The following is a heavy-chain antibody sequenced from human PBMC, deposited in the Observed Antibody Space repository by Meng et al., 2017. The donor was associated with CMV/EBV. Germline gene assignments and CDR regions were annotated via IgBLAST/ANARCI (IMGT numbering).Heavy chain of an antibody. J-gene: IGHJ5*02. Sequence: GSLRLSCTVSGGSISSSSYYWGWIRQPPGKGLEWIGSIYYSGSTYSNPSLKSRVTISVDTSKNQFSLKLSSVTAADTAVFYCARGLAARRFDPWGQGTLVTVSS. CDR2: IYYSGST. CDR3: ARGLAARRFDP. D-gene: IGHD6-6*01. V-gene: IGHV4-39*01. CDR1: GGSISSSSYY.